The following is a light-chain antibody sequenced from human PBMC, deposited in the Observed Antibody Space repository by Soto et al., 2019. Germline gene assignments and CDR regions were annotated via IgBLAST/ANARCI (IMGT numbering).Light chain of an antibody. CDR3: ASYGGNNDLL. J-gene: IGLJ2*01. Sequence: QSALTQPPSASGSPGQSVTISCTGTSTDVGGYNYVSWYQQYPGKAPKLMIFEVSKRPSGVPDRFFGSKFGNTASLTVSGLQAEDEAHYYCASYGGNNDLLFGGGTQLTVL. CDR2: EVS. V-gene: IGLV2-8*01. CDR1: STDVGGYNY.